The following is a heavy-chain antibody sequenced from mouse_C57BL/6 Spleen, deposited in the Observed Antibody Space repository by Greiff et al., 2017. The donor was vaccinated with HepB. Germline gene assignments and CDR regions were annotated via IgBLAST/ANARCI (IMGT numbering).Heavy chain of an antibody. CDR2: IDPSDSYT. CDR3: ARRDDGYPRYFDV. V-gene: IGHV1-69*01. CDR1: GYTFTSYW. Sequence: VQLQQSGAELVMPGASVKLSCKASGYTFTSYWMHWVKQRPGQGLEWIGEIDPSDSYTNYNQKFKGKSTLTVDKSSSTAYMQLSSLTSEDSAVYYCARRDDGYPRYFDVWGTGTTVTVSS. D-gene: IGHD2-3*01. J-gene: IGHJ1*03.